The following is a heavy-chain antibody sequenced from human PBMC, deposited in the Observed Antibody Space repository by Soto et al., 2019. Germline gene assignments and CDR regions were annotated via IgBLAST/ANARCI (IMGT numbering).Heavy chain of an antibody. Sequence: QVQLGQSGPEVKKPGSSVKVSCKASGDSVRMYGFSWVRQAPGQGLEWMGGIIPFFGTANYAQKFQDRVTITADESTNTVYLELSNLRHEHTASYFCARDGRKHMFLSPFAHWGQGGLVTVS. V-gene: IGHV1-69*12. D-gene: IGHD3-3*01. CDR1: GDSVRMYG. CDR3: ARDGRKHMFLSPFAH. CDR2: IIPFFGTA. J-gene: IGHJ5*02.